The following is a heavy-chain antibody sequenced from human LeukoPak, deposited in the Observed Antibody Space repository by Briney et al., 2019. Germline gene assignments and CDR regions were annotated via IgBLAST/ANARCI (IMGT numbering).Heavy chain of an antibody. V-gene: IGHV3-30*02. D-gene: IGHD1-1*01. J-gene: IGHJ4*02. CDR2: IRYYGSNK. CDR1: GFTFSSYG. CDR3: AKWATGTTYRGYFDY. Sequence: PGGSLRLSCAASGFTFSSYGMHWVRQAPGKGLEWVAFIRYYGSNKYYADSVKGRFTISRDNSKNTLYLQMNSLRAEDTAVYYCAKWATGTTYRGYFDYWGQGTLVTVSS.